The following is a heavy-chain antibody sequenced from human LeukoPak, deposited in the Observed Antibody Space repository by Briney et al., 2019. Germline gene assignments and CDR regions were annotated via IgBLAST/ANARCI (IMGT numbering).Heavy chain of an antibody. CDR1: GYTLTELS. Sequence: ASVKVSCKVSGYTLTELSMHWARQAPGKGLEWMGGFDPEDGETIYAQKFQDRVTMTEDTSTDTAYMELSSLRSEDTAVYYCATQTDYYDSGLDYWGQGTLVTVSS. CDR3: ATQTDYYDSGLDY. J-gene: IGHJ4*02. D-gene: IGHD3-22*01. CDR2: FDPEDGET. V-gene: IGHV1-24*01.